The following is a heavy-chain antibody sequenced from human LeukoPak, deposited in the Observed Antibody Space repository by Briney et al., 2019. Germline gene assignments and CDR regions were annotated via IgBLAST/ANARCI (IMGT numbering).Heavy chain of an antibody. J-gene: IGHJ4*02. V-gene: IGHV4-38-2*02. CDR1: GYSVSSGYY. CDR3: ARGLRDGYIQYYFDY. Sequence: SETLSLTCTVSGYSVSSGYYWGWIRQPPGKGLEGIGSIYHSGSTYYNPSLKSRVTISVDKSKNQFSLKMNSVTAADTAVYYCARGLRDGYIQYYFDYWGQGTLVTVSS. D-gene: IGHD5-24*01. CDR2: IYHSGST.